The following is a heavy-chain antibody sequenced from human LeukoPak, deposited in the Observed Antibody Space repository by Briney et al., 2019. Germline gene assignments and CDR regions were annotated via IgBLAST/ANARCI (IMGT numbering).Heavy chain of an antibody. CDR1: GGSINGYY. Sequence: SETLPLTCTVSGGSINGYYWNWIRQPPGKALEWIGFIYSSGTTNYNPSLKSRVTISLDTSNKQFSLRLTSVTAADTAVYFCARVASRSISSRCFDHWGQGTLVTVSS. D-gene: IGHD6-6*01. CDR2: IYSSGTT. V-gene: IGHV4-4*08. CDR3: ARVASRSISSRCFDH. J-gene: IGHJ4*02.